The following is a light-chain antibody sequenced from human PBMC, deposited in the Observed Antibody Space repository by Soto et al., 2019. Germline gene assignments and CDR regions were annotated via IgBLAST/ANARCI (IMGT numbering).Light chain of an antibody. J-gene: IGKJ5*01. CDR1: QSIGRN. CDR2: AAS. Sequence: EIMMTQSPATLYLSPGVRATLSCRASQSIGRNLVWCQQKPGQAPRLLIYAASTRATGVPARFSGSGSGTEFTLTISRLQYEDFAVYYCQQYNNWPITFCQGTRLEIK. CDR3: QQYNNWPIT. V-gene: IGKV3-15*01.